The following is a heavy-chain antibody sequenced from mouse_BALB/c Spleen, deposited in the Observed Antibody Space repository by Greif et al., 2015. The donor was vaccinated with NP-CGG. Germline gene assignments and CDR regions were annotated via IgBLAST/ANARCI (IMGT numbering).Heavy chain of an antibody. V-gene: IGHV1S137*01. CDR1: GYAFTDYA. J-gene: IGHJ3*01. CDR3: ARGHYDYDGFAY. D-gene: IGHD2-4*01. CDR2: ISTYYGDA. Sequence: QVQLQQSGAELVRPGVSVKISCKGSGYAFTDYAMHWVKQSHAKSLEWIGVISTYYGDASYNQKFKGKATMTVDKSSSTAYMELARLTSEDSAIYYCARGHYDYDGFAYWGQGTLVTVSA.